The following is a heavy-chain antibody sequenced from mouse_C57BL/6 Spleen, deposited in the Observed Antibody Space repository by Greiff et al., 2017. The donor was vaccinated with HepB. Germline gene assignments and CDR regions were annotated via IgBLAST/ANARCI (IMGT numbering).Heavy chain of an antibody. D-gene: IGHD2-4*01. CDR1: GFTFTDYE. CDR3: TLYYDYDLDY. V-gene: IGHV1-15*01. J-gene: IGHJ2*01. CDR2: IVPDTGGT. Sequence: QVQLQQSGAVLVRPGASLSLSCKASGFTFTDYEMPWVTPTPVPGLEWIGAIVPDTGGTAYNQKFKGKAILTTDKSSSTAYMELRSLTSEDSAVYYCTLYYDYDLDYWGQGTTLTVSS.